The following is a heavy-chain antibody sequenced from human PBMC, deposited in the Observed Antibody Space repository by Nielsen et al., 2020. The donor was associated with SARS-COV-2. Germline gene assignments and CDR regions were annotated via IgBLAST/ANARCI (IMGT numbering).Heavy chain of an antibody. CDR2: IYPGDSDT. J-gene: IGHJ4*02. D-gene: IGHD3-9*01. Sequence: GESLKISCKGSGYSFTSYWIGWVRQMPGKGLEWMGIIYPGDSDTRYSPSFQGQVTISADKSISTAYLQWSSLKASDTAMYYCARLSHDYDILTGYYDYWGQGTQVTVSS. CDR3: ARLSHDYDILTGYYDY. V-gene: IGHV5-51*01. CDR1: GYSFTSYW.